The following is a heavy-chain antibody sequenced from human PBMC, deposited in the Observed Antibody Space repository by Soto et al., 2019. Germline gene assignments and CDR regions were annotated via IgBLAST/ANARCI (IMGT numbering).Heavy chain of an antibody. D-gene: IGHD1-26*01. CDR3: ASGGAGSGPFTWELPDH. CDR1: GNTFTYRS. CDR2: ITPFSGDV. J-gene: IGHJ4*02. Sequence: QMQLVQSGAEVKKTGSTVTVSCKALGNTFTYRSLHWVGQAPGQGLEWMGWITPFSGDVHYAPKFQERVTITRDRSINTAYMRMSSLRSEDTAMYYCASGGAGSGPFTWELPDHWGQGTLVTVSS. V-gene: IGHV1-45*02.